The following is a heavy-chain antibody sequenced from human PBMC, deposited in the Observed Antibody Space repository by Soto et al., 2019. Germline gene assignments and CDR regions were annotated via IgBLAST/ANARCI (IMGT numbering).Heavy chain of an antibody. CDR3: ARDSGSYSRDYLDY. CDR1: GYTFTSYG. CDR2: ISAYNGNT. Sequence: ASVKVSCKASGYTFTSYGISWVRQSPGQGLEWMGWISAYNGNTNYAQKLQGRVTMTTDTSTSTAYMELRSLRSDDTAVYYCARDSGSYSRDYLDYWGQGTLVTVSS. D-gene: IGHD1-26*01. V-gene: IGHV1-18*04. J-gene: IGHJ4*02.